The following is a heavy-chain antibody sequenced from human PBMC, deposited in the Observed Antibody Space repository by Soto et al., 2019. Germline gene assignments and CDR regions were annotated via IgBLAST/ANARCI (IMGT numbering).Heavy chain of an antibody. CDR3: ARRDQSVCLRYFDT. V-gene: IGHV1-69*06. J-gene: IGHJ4*02. D-gene: IGHD3-10*01. CDR1: GGTLSRCITSP. Sequence: QVQLVQSGPEVKKPGSSVKVSCKTSGGTLSRCITSPINWVRQAPGQGPEWMGGIVPNVGTVNYAQRFQGRVTITADKSTGTSYMELNILISEDTALYSCARRDQSVCLRYFDTWGQGTLVTVS. CDR2: IVPNVGTV.